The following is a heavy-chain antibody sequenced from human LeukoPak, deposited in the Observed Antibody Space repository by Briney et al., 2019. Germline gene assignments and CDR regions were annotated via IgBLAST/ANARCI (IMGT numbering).Heavy chain of an antibody. CDR2: INHSGST. D-gene: IGHD2-2*01. CDR1: GGSFSDYY. Sequence: SETLSLTCAVDGGSFSDYYWSWIRHPPGRGLEGIGEINHSGSTNYNPSLKSRVTISVDTSKKQFSLKLSSVTAADTAVYYCARGPVVPFFSYYYMDVWGKGTTVTVSS. CDR3: ARGPVVPFFSYYYMDV. J-gene: IGHJ6*03. V-gene: IGHV4-34*01.